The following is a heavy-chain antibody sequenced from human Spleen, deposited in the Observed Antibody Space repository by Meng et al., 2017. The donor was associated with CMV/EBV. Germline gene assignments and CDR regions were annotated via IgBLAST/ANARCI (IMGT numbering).Heavy chain of an antibody. CDR1: GYSFSTTW. Sequence: GGSLRLSCKGSGYSFSTTWIGWVRQMPGKGLEWMGIIYPGDSDTTYSPSFQGQVTISRDNSKNTLYLQMNSLRAEDTAVYYCAKDGPRRFGELLSGGQGYFDYWGQGTLVTVSS. CDR2: IYPGDSDT. J-gene: IGHJ4*02. V-gene: IGHV5-51*01. D-gene: IGHD2-2*01. CDR3: AKDGPRRFGELLSGGQGYFDY.